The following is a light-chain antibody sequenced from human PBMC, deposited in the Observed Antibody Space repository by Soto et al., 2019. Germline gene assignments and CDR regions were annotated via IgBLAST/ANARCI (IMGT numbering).Light chain of an antibody. CDR1: SSDVGGYNY. CDR3: SSYTSSSTLPYV. V-gene: IGLV2-14*01. Sequence: QSALTQPASVSGSPGQSITISYTGTSSDVGGYNYVSWYQQQPGKAPKIMIYDVSNRPSGVSDRFYGSKSGNTASLTISGVPAEDEADYYCSSYTSSSTLPYVFGPGTTLTVL. J-gene: IGLJ1*01. CDR2: DVS.